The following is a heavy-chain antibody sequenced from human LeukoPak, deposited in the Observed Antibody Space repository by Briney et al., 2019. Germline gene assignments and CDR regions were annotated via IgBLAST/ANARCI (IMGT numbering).Heavy chain of an antibody. CDR3: ARDLRPYSSSWYDFDY. Sequence: GGSLRLSCAASGFTVSSNYMSWVRQAPGKGLEWVAVISYDGSNKYYADSVKGRFTISRDNSKNTLYLQMSSLRAEDTAVYYCARDLRPYSSSWYDFDYWGQGTLVTVSS. V-gene: IGHV3-30-3*01. CDR2: ISYDGSNK. D-gene: IGHD6-13*01. CDR1: GFTVSSNY. J-gene: IGHJ4*02.